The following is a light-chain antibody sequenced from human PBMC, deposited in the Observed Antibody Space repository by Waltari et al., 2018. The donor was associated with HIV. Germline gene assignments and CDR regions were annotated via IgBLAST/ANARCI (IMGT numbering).Light chain of an antibody. CDR3: SSYTSSSTLV. Sequence: QSALTQPASVSGSPGQSITISCTGTSSDVCGHNYVSWYQQHPGNAPKLMIYEVINRPSGVSNLFSGSKSGNTASLTISGLQAEDEADYYCSSYTSSSTLVFGGGTKLTVL. J-gene: IGLJ2*01. CDR2: EVI. CDR1: SSDVCGHNY. V-gene: IGLV2-14*01.